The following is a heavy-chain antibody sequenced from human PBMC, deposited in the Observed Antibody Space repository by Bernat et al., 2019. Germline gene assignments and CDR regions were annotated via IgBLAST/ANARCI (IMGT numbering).Heavy chain of an antibody. CDR1: GFTFSNYG. J-gene: IGHJ4*02. CDR2: IWYDGSKE. CDR3: ARGWWLQLTSLDY. D-gene: IGHD5-24*01. Sequence: QVQLVESGGGVVQPGSSLRLSCAPSGFTFSNYGMHWVRQAPGKGLEWVAVIWYDGSKEYYADSVKGRFTISRDNSKNTLYLQMNSLRAEDTAVYYCARGWWLQLTSLDYWGQGTLVTVSS. V-gene: IGHV3-33*01.